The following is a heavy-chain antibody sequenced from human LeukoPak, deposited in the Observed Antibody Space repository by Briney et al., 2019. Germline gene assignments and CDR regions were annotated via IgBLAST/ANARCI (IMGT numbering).Heavy chain of an antibody. CDR1: GFTFSSYE. Sequence: GGSLRLSCAASGFTFSSYEMNWVRQAPGKGLEWVSYISSSGSTIYYADSVKGRFTISRGNAKNSLYLQMDSLRAEDTAVYYCARDVYGMDVWGQGTTVTVSS. V-gene: IGHV3-48*03. CDR2: ISSSGSTI. J-gene: IGHJ6*02. CDR3: ARDVYGMDV.